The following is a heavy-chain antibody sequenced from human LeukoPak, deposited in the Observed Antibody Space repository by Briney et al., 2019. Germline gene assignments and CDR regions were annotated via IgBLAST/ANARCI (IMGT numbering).Heavy chain of an antibody. D-gene: IGHD3-10*01. CDR3: ARELFDFDY. CDR1: GFTFDNFA. CDR2: ITGSGGST. J-gene: IGHJ4*02. V-gene: IGHV3-23*01. Sequence: GGSLRLSCAPSGFTFDNFAMTWVRQAPGKGLEWVSEITGSGGSTYYADSVKSRFTISRDNSKNTLYLQMNSLGAEDTAIYYCARELFDFDYWGQGTLVTVSS.